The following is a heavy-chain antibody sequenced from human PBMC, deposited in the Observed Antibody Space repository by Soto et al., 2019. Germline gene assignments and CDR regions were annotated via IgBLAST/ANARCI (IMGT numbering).Heavy chain of an antibody. CDR3: ARGQEGVVATH. V-gene: IGHV4-34*01. J-gene: IGHJ4*01. D-gene: IGHD2-15*01. CDR1: GGSFTGYY. Sequence: QVQLQQWGAGLLKPSETLSLTCAVNGGSFTGYYWSWVRQPPGKGLEWIGEIKDGGSTNYSPSLRRRVTISADTSKRQLSLKVTSVTAADTAVYYCARGQEGVVATHWDHGSLVTVSS. CDR2: IKDGGST.